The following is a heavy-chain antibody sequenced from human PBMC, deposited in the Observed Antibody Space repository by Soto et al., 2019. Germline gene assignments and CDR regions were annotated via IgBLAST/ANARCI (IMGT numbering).Heavy chain of an antibody. CDR3: ARDGVLFRAGFDS. V-gene: IGHV3-11*01. CDR2: ISTSGTST. CDR1: GFTFSNHY. D-gene: IGHD3-3*01. J-gene: IGHJ4*02. Sequence: QMHLVESGGGLVKPGGSLRLSCEASGFTFSNHYMAWIRQAPGKGLEWVSYISTSGTSTFYADSVKGRFTISRDNAKDSLFLQMNSLRVDDTAVYFCARDGVLFRAGFDSWGQGTLGTVAS.